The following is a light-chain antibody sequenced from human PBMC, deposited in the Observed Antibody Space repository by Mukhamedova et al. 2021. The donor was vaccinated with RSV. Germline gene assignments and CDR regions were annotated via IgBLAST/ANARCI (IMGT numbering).Light chain of an antibody. V-gene: IGKV1-39*01. Sequence: WYQRRVHGKAPKLLIYEASNLESGVPSRFSGSGSGTVFTLTINSLQPQDFAIYYCQQSSNVPFTFGPGTKLD. J-gene: IGKJ3*01. CDR3: QQSSNVPFT. CDR2: EAS.